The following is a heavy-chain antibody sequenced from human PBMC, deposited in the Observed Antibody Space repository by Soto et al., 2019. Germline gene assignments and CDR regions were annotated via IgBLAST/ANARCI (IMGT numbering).Heavy chain of an antibody. Sequence: PSETLSLTCAVSGYSISSGYYWGWIRQPPGKGLEWIGSIYHSGSTYYNPSLKSRVTISVDTSKNQFSLKLSSVTAADTAVYYCAREARYDSSGYLSYFDYWGQGTLVTVSS. CDR2: IYHSGST. J-gene: IGHJ4*02. V-gene: IGHV4-38-2*02. D-gene: IGHD3-22*01. CDR1: GYSISSGYY. CDR3: AREARYDSSGYLSYFDY.